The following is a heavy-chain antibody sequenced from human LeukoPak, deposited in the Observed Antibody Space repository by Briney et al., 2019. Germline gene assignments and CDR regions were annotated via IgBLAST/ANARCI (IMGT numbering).Heavy chain of an antibody. D-gene: IGHD3-3*02. V-gene: IGHV4-34*01. Sequence: SETLSLTCAVYGGSFSGYYLSWIRQPPGKGLEWIGEINHSGRTNYNPSLTSRVTISVDTSKNQFSLKLSSVTAADTAVYYCARGSTDWFDPWGQGTLVTASS. J-gene: IGHJ5*02. CDR1: GGSFSGYY. CDR3: ARGSTDWFDP. CDR2: INHSGRT.